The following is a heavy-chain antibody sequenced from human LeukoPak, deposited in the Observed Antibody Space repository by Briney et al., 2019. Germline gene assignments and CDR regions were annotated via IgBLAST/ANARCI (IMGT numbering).Heavy chain of an antibody. D-gene: IGHD2-2*01. CDR2: IDPNSGAT. CDR3: ARDGGWYQLLWWFDP. J-gene: IGHJ5*02. V-gene: IGHV1-2*02. CDR1: GYTFTGYY. Sequence: ASVKVSCKASGYTFTGYYMHWVRQAPGRGLEWMGWIDPNSGATKYAQKFQGRVTMTRDTSISTAYMEVSRLRFDDTAVYYCARDGGWYQLLWWFDPWGQGTLVTVSS.